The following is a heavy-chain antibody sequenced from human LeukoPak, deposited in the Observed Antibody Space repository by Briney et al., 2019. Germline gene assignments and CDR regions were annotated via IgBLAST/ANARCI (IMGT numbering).Heavy chain of an antibody. CDR1: GYTFTGYY. Sequence: ASVKVSCKASGYTFTGYYMHWVRQAPGQGLEWMGRINPNSGGTNYAQKFQGRVTMTRDTSTSTVYMELSSLRSEDTAVYYCATWAGEVKNGLWSGPFDYWGQGTLVTVSS. J-gene: IGHJ4*02. CDR3: ATWAGEVKNGLWSGPFDY. CDR2: INPNSGGT. V-gene: IGHV1-2*06. D-gene: IGHD3-3*01.